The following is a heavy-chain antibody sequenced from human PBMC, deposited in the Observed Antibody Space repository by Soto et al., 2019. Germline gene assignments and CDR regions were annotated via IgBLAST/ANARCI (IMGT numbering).Heavy chain of an antibody. J-gene: IGHJ4*02. Sequence: GGSLRLSCAASGFTFSSYAMHWVRQAPGKGLEWVAVISYDGSNKYYADSVKGRFTISRDNSKNTLYLQMNSLRAEDTAVYYCARDKDDYGDYWGQGTLVTVSS. D-gene: IGHD2-15*01. CDR2: ISYDGSNK. CDR1: GFTFSSYA. CDR3: ARDKDDYGDY. V-gene: IGHV3-30*04.